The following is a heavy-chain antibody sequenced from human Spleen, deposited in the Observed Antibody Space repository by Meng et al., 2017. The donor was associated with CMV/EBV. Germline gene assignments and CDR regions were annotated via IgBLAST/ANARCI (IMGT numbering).Heavy chain of an antibody. V-gene: IGHV3-9*01. D-gene: IGHD2-15*01. CDR1: GFTFDDYA. CDR3: AKDGDCSGGSCYGDY. CDR2: ISWNSGYI. J-gene: IGHJ4*02. Sequence: SLKISCAASGFTFDDYAMHWVRQAPGKGLEWVSGISWNSGYIGYADSVKGRFTISRDNAKNSLYLQMNSLRAEDTALYYCAKDGDCSGGSCYGDYWGQGTLVTVSS.